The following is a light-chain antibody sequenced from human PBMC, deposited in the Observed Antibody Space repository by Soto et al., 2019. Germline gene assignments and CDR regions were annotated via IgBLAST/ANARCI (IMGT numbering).Light chain of an antibody. CDR3: QQYNNWPALYT. Sequence: EIVMTQSPATLSVSPGERATLSCRASQSVSSNFAWYQQKPGQAPRLLIYGASTRATGIPARFSGGGSGTESALTISSLQSEDFAVYYCQQYNNWPALYTVGQGTKLEIK. J-gene: IGKJ2*01. CDR2: GAS. V-gene: IGKV3-15*01. CDR1: QSVSSN.